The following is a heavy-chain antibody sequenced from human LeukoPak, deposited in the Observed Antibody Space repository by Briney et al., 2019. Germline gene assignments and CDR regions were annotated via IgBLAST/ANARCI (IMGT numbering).Heavy chain of an antibody. CDR2: ISSSSSYI. V-gene: IGHV3-21*01. CDR3: ARRRELLRSYYYGMDV. J-gene: IGHJ6*02. D-gene: IGHD1-26*01. CDR1: GFTFSSYS. Sequence: PGGSLRLSCAASGFTFSSYSMNWVRQAPGKGLEWVSSISSSSSYIYYADSVKGRFSISGDNAKNSLYLQMNSLRAEDTAVYYCARRRELLRSYYYGMDVWGQGTTVTVSS.